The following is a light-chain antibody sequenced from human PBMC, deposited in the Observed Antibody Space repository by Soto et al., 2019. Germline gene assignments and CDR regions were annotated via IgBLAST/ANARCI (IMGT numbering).Light chain of an antibody. CDR3: SSYTSSSTLV. CDR2: DVS. Sequence: QSVRTQPASVSGSPGQSITISCTGTSSVVGGYNYVSWYQQHPGKAPKLMIYDVSNRPSGVSNRFSGSKSGNTASLTISGLQAEDEADYYCSSYTSSSTLVFGTGTKVTVL. V-gene: IGLV2-14*01. J-gene: IGLJ1*01. CDR1: SSVVGGYNY.